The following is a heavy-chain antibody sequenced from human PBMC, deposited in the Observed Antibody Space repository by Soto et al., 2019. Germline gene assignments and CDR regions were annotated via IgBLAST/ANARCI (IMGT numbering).Heavy chain of an antibody. CDR2: ITWDGGRA. V-gene: IGHV3-43*01. CDR3: EKAYFHQRSDYHTYHWFDT. CDR1: GFTFDDYT. D-gene: IGHD3-3*01. Sequence: GGSLRLSCAASGFTFDDYTMYWVRQGPGKGLEWVSLITWDGGRAQYADSVKGRFTISRDNSKDSLYLQMNSLKTEDTALYYCEKAYFHQRSDYHTYHWFDTWGQGTLVTVSS. J-gene: IGHJ5*02.